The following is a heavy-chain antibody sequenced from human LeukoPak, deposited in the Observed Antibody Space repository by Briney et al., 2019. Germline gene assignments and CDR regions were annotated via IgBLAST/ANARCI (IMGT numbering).Heavy chain of an antibody. CDR2: IYHSGST. CDR1: GGSISSSNW. Sequence: SSETLSLTCIVSGGSISSSNWWSWVRQPPGKGLEWIGEIYHSGSTNYNPSLKSRVTISVDKSKDQFSLKLNSVAAADTAVYYCARDPHYYGSGSYYNVGENWGQGTLVTVSS. J-gene: IGHJ4*02. D-gene: IGHD3-10*01. CDR3: ARDPHYYGSGSYYNVGEN. V-gene: IGHV4-4*02.